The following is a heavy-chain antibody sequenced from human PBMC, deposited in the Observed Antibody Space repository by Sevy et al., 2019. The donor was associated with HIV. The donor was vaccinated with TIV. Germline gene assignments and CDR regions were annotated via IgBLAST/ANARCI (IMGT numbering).Heavy chain of an antibody. D-gene: IGHD5-18*01. CDR2: ISDNGITI. CDR1: GFIFSSYA. J-gene: IGHJ4*02. Sequence: GGSLRLSCAASGFIFSSYAMHWVRQAPGKGLEWVALISDNGITIHYADSVRGRFTISRDNSKNTLYLQMNSLRAEDTAVYYCARDLGGYSYGPFDYWGQGTLVTVSS. V-gene: IGHV3-30*14. CDR3: ARDLGGYSYGPFDY.